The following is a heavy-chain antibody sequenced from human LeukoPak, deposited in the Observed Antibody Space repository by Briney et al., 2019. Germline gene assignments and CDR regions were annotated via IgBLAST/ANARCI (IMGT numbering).Heavy chain of an antibody. CDR2: ISWNSGSI. CDR3: VREGTPGRQFFDL. CDR1: GFTFDDYA. J-gene: IGHJ2*01. Sequence: PGGSLRLSCAASGFTFDDYAMHWVRQAPGKGLEWVSGISWNSGSIGYADSVRGRFTISTDNFKNSLFLQMNSMGADDTAVYYCVREGTPGRQFFDLWGRGTLVTVSS. V-gene: IGHV3-9*01. D-gene: IGHD6-19*01.